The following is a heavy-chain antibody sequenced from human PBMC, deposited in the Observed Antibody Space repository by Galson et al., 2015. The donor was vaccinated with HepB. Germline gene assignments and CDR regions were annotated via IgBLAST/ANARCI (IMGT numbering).Heavy chain of an antibody. J-gene: IGHJ4*02. D-gene: IGHD3-10*01. Sequence: SLRLSCAASGFTFDNYWMNWVRQATGRGLEWVANVKPDGRETHYAESVKGRITVSRDNARNSLYLQIDNLSAGDTAVYYCARDYYSSGSHDYWGQGTLVTVSS. CDR1: GFTFDNYW. CDR3: ARDYYSSGSHDY. V-gene: IGHV3-7*03. CDR2: VKPDGRET.